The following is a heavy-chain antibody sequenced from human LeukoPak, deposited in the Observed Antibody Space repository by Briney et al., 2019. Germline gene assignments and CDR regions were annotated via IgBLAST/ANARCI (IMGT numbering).Heavy chain of an antibody. CDR2: IIPILGIA. D-gene: IGHD6-19*01. V-gene: IGHV1-69*04. J-gene: IGHJ5*02. Sequence: GASVKVSCKASGGTFSSYAISWVRQAPGQGLEWMGRIIPILGIANYAQKFQGRVTITADKSTSTAYMELSSLRSEDTAVYYCATSVAGTGSWFDPWGQGTLVTVSS. CDR1: GGTFSSYA. CDR3: ATSVAGTGSWFDP.